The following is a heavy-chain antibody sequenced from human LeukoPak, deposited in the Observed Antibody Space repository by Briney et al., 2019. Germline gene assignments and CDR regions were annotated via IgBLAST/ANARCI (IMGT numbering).Heavy chain of an antibody. CDR2: ISGSGGST. CDR3: AKDRASIVVVPAARCDY. CDR1: GFTFSNAW. J-gene: IGHJ4*02. Sequence: GGSLRLSCAASGFTFSNAWMSWVRQAPGKGLEWVSAISGSGGSTYYADSVKGRFTISRDNSKNTLYLQMNSLRAEDTAVYYCAKDRASIVVVPAARCDYWGQGTLVTVSS. D-gene: IGHD2-2*01. V-gene: IGHV3-23*01.